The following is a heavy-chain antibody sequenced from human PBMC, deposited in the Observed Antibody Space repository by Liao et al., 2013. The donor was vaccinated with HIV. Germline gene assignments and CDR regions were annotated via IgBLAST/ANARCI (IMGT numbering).Heavy chain of an antibody. D-gene: IGHD2-2*01. Sequence: QVQLQESGPGLVKPSQTLSLTCTVSGGSISSGSYYWNWIRQPAGKRPEWIGRIYTDGFTNYNPSLKSRVTISVDTSKNQFSLKVSSVTAADTAVYFCARAPYIGVPPAVKYNYYYMDVWGKGTTVTVSS. CDR2: IYTDGFT. CDR1: GGSISSGSYY. V-gene: IGHV4-61*02. J-gene: IGHJ6*03. CDR3: ARAPYIGVPPAVKYNYYYMDV.